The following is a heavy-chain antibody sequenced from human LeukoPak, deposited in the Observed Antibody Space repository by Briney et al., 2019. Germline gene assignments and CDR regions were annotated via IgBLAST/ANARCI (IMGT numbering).Heavy chain of an antibody. CDR2: ISANNGDT. Sequence: GSSVKVSCKASGGTFSSYAISWVRQAPGQGLEWMGWISANNGDTDYAQKFQGRVIMTTDTSTSTAYMEVRSLRSDDTAVYYCARDIAVSNFDYWGQGTLVTVSS. J-gene: IGHJ4*02. D-gene: IGHD6-19*01. CDR3: ARDIAVSNFDY. CDR1: GGTFSSYA. V-gene: IGHV1-18*01.